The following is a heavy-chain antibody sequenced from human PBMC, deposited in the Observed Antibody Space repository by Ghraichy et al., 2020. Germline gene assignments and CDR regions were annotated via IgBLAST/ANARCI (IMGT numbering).Heavy chain of an antibody. J-gene: IGHJ4*02. CDR2: INAGNGNT. V-gene: IGHV1-3*01. Sequence: ASVKVSCKASGDTVTSYAIHWVRHAPGQRLDWMGWINAGNGNTKYSQKFQGRVTITRDTSASTAYMELSSLRSEDTAVYYCTSDCGGDCYPSTTWGQGTLVTVSS. CDR3: TSDCGGDCYPSTT. D-gene: IGHD2-21*02. CDR1: GDTVTSYA.